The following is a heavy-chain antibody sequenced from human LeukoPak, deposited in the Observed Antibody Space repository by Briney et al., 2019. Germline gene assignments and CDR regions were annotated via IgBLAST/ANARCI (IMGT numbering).Heavy chain of an antibody. CDR3: ARGEYSGYYDY. Sequence: SQTLSLTCTVSGGSISSGDYYWSWIRQPPGKGLEWIGEINHSGSTNYNPSLKSRVTISVDTSKNQFSLKLSSVTAADTAVYYCARGEYSGYYDYWGQGTLVTVSS. J-gene: IGHJ4*02. CDR1: GGSISSGDYY. CDR2: INHSGST. V-gene: IGHV4-30-4*01. D-gene: IGHD5-12*01.